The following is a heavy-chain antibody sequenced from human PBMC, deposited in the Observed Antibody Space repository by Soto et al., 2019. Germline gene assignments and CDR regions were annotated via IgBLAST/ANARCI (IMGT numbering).Heavy chain of an antibody. CDR2: IGPETGAT. CDR1: GYTFTGHY. J-gene: IGHJ4*02. Sequence: SVKVSCKASGYTFTGHYIHWVRQAPEQGPEWMGEIGPETGATRYAQKFQGRVTMTRDMSITTVYMELNNLSPDDTAVYYCGRGRSGKIVFCYSGQGSSVTVSS. V-gene: IGHV1-2*02. D-gene: IGHD1-26*01. CDR3: GRGRSGKIVFCY.